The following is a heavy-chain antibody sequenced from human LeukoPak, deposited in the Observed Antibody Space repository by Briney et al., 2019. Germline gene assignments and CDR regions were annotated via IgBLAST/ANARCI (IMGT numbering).Heavy chain of an antibody. V-gene: IGHV4-30-4*08. CDR2: IYYSGST. CDR1: GGSISSGGYY. CDR3: ARASDITIFGVVINEYYMDV. J-gene: IGHJ6*03. D-gene: IGHD3-3*01. Sequence: PSQTLSLTCTVSGGSISSGGYYWSWIRQHPGKGLEWIGYIYYSGSTYYNPSLKSRVTISVDTSKNQFSLKLSSVTAADTAVYYCARASDITIFGVVINEYYMDVWGKGTTVTVSS.